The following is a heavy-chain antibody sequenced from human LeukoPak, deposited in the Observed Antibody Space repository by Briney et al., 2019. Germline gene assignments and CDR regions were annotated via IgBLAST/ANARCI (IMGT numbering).Heavy chain of an antibody. CDR2: IKSDGSST. J-gene: IGHJ4*02. Sequence: GGSLRLSCAASGFTFSRYWMHWVRQAPGKGLVWVSRIKSDGSSTHYADSVKGRFTISRDNAKNTLYLQMNSLRAEDTAVYYCARAGWYTDSDFDYWGQGTLVTVSS. V-gene: IGHV3-74*01. CDR3: ARAGWYTDSDFDY. CDR1: GFTFSRYW. D-gene: IGHD2-15*01.